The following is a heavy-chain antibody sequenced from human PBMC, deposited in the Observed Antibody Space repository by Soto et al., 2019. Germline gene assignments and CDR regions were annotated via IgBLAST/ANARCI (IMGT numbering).Heavy chain of an antibody. Sequence: EVQLVESGGGLVKPGGSLRLSCAASGFTFSSYSMSWVRQAPGKGLEWVSSISSSSSYIYYADSVKGRFTISRDNAKNSLYLQMNSLRAEDTAVYYCARVIAAAGESDYWGQGTLVTVSS. CDR2: ISSSSSYI. J-gene: IGHJ4*02. CDR3: ARVIAAAGESDY. D-gene: IGHD6-13*01. V-gene: IGHV3-21*01. CDR1: GFTFSSYS.